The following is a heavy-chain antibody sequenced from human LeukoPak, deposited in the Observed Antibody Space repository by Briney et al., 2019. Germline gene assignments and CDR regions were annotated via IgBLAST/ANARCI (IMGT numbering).Heavy chain of an antibody. CDR2: INHRGDT. D-gene: IGHD1-1*01. Sequence: SETLSLTCAVYGGSFSTYYWSWIRQSPGKGLEWIAEINHRGDTNYNPSVKSRVTISVDTSKDQFSLKITSLTAADTAVYYCARGPTISETGYFDYWGQGTLVTVSS. CDR1: GGSFSTYY. CDR3: ARGPTISETGYFDY. V-gene: IGHV4-34*01. J-gene: IGHJ4*03.